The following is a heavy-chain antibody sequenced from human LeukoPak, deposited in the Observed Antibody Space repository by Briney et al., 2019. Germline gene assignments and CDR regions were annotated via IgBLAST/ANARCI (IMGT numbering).Heavy chain of an antibody. V-gene: IGHV3-23*01. Sequence: GGSLRLSCAASGFTFSSYAMSWVRQAPGRGLEWVSAISGSGGSTYYADSVKGRFTISRDNSKNTLYAQMNSLRAEDTAVYYCAKDVMGVYGPFGYWGQGTLVTVSS. D-gene: IGHD3-10*01. CDR2: ISGSGGST. CDR3: AKDVMGVYGPFGY. J-gene: IGHJ4*02. CDR1: GFTFSSYA.